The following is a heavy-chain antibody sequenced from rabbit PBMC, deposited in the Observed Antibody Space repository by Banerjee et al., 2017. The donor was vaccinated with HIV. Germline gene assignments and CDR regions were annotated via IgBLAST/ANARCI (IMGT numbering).Heavy chain of an antibody. J-gene: IGHJ4*01. Sequence: QSLEESGGDLVKPGTSLTLTCTTSGFSFSSYWMCWVRQAPGKGLEWIACIYSGSSNGPYYASWAKSRFTISKTSSTTVTLQMTSLTAADTATYFCARDLAGVIGWNFNLWGPGTLVTVS. CDR2: IYSGSSNGP. CDR1: GFSFSSYW. D-gene: IGHD4-1*01. CDR3: ARDLAGVIGWNFNL. V-gene: IGHV1S40*01.